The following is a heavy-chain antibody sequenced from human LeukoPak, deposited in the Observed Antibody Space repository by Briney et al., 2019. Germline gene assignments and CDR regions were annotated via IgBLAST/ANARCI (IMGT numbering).Heavy chain of an antibody. CDR3: ARDLSFDWFPYYFDY. CDR1: GGSISSGDYY. Sequence: PSETLSLTCTVSGGSISSGDYYWSWIRQPPGKGLEWIGYIYYSGSTYYNPSLKSPVTISIDTSKNQFSLKVSSVTAADTAIYYCARDLSFDWFPYYFDYWGQGILVTVSS. D-gene: IGHD3-9*01. J-gene: IGHJ4*02. CDR2: IYYSGST. V-gene: IGHV4-30-4*01.